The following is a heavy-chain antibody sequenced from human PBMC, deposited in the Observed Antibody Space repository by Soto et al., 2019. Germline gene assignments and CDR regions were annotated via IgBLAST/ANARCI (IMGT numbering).Heavy chain of an antibody. V-gene: IGHV4-34*01. CDR2: INHNGDS. Sequence: QVHLQQWGAGLLKPSETLSLTCGVYGGSFGTSYWAWIRQSPEKGLEWIGEINHNGDSNYNPSLKMRVTISLDTSENHFSLKLTPVAAADTAVYYCARVTRFPDAFDIWGQGTPVIVSS. CDR1: GGSFGTSY. CDR3: ARVTRFPDAFDI. J-gene: IGHJ3*02.